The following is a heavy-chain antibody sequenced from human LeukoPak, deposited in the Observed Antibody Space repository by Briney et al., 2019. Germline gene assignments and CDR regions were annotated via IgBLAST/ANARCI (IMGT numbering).Heavy chain of an antibody. J-gene: IGHJ4*02. Sequence: ASVKVSCKAPGYTYTDAYMHWVRQAPGQGLEWMGWIDPKSGGTNYAQKFQGRVTMTRDTSISTAYMELSRVTSDDTAVYYCMSSVYTSSDQGGQGTLVTVSS. CDR2: IDPKSGGT. CDR1: GYTYTDAY. V-gene: IGHV1-2*02. D-gene: IGHD2-2*02. CDR3: MSSVYTSSDQ.